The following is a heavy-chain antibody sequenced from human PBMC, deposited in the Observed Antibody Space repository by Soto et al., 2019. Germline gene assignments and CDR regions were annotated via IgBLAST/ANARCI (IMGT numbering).Heavy chain of an antibody. CDR2: ISGSGGST. V-gene: IGHV3-23*01. CDR3: AKAGAQYCSGGSCYSYYMDV. CDR1: GFTFSSYA. D-gene: IGHD2-15*01. Sequence: GGSLRLSCAASGFTFSSYAMSWVRQAPGKGLEWVSAISGSGGSTYYADSVKGRFTISRDNSKNTLYLQMNSLRAEDTAVYYCAKAGAQYCSGGSCYSYYMDVWGKGTTGTVS. J-gene: IGHJ6*03.